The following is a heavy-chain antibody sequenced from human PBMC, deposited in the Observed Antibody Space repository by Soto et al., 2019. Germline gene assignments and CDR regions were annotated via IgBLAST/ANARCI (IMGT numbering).Heavy chain of an antibody. CDR2: TFYRSKWYN. CDR1: GDSVSSNSAA. Sequence: QVQLEQSGPGLVKPSQTLSLTCAISGDSVSSNSAAWSWIRQSPSRGLEWLGRTFYRSKWYNEYAVSVKSRLTINPDTSKNQFSLQLNSVTPEDTAVYYCVGHSGSRPWYFDLWGRGTLVAVSS. CDR3: VGHSGSRPWYFDL. D-gene: IGHD1-26*01. V-gene: IGHV6-1*01. J-gene: IGHJ2*01.